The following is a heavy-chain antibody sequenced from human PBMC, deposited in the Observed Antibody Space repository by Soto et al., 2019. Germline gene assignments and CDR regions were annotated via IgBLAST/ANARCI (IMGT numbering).Heavy chain of an antibody. V-gene: IGHV5-51*01. CDR3: ARLPALFYAGGAFDI. D-gene: IGHD3-10*02. J-gene: IGHJ3*02. CDR2: IYPGDSDT. CDR1: GYSFTSYW. Sequence: PGESLKISCKGSGYSFTSYWIGWVRQMNGKGLKWMGIIYPGDSDTRYSPSFQGQVTISADKSISTAYLQWSSLKASDTAMYYCARLPALFYAGGAFDIWGQGTMVTVSS.